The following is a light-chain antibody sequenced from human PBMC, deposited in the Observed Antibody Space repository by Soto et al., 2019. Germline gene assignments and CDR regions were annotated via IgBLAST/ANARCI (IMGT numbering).Light chain of an antibody. CDR1: QNISTL. CDR2: DAS. V-gene: IGKV1-5*01. CDR3: QQYNTFPWT. Sequence: DIQMTQSPVTLSASVGDRVTITCRASQNISTLLAWYQQKPGEAPNVLIYDASSLESGVPTTFSGSGSGTEFTLIISSLQTDDFATYYCQQYNTFPWTFGQGTKVDIK. J-gene: IGKJ1*01.